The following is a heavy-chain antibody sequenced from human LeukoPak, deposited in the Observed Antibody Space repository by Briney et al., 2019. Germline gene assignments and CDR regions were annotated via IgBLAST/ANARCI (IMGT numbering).Heavy chain of an antibody. CDR3: AREGAVAGTHGAFDI. CDR1: GGSISSYY. Sequence: PSETLSLTCTVSGGSISSYYWSWIRQPPGKGLEWIGYIYYGGSTNYNPSLKSRVTISVDTSKNQFSLKLSSVTAADTAVYYCAREGAVAGTHGAFDIWGQGTMVTVSS. V-gene: IGHV4-59*01. CDR2: IYYGGST. D-gene: IGHD6-19*01. J-gene: IGHJ3*02.